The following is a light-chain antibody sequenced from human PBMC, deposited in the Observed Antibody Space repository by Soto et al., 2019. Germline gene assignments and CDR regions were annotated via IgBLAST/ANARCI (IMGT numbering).Light chain of an antibody. CDR3: QPTHSLPLS. Sequence: IQMTQSPSSVSASVGDRVTMTCRASQGVGGWLAWYQQKPGKVPKLLIYATSSLHSGVPSRFSGSGSGTDFTLSISSLQPEDFETSYCQPTHSLPLSFGPGTKVDIK. V-gene: IGKV1-12*01. CDR1: QGVGGW. CDR2: ATS. J-gene: IGKJ3*01.